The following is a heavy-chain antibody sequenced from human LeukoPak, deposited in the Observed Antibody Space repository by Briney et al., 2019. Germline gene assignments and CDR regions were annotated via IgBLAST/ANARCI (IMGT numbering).Heavy chain of an antibody. D-gene: IGHD2-2*01. CDR2: XXGSGGST. Sequence: GGSLRLSCAASGFTFSSYAMSWVRQAPGKGLEWVXAXXGSGGSTYYADSVKXRFTISRDNSKDTLYLQMNSLRAEDTAVYYCAKEAIPAAPPNWFDPWGQGTLVTVSS. CDR1: GFTFSSYA. J-gene: IGHJ5*02. V-gene: IGHV3-23*01. CDR3: AKEAIPAAPPNWFDP.